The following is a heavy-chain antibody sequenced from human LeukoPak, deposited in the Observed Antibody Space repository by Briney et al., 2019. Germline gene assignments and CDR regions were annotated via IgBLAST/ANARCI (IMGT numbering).Heavy chain of an antibody. Sequence: PSETLSLTCAVSGDSISSDYWSWVRQPPGKGLEWIGSLYHTGSAYYNPSLKSRVTISMDVSENHFSLKLSSVTAADTAVYYCARTYDYVWGSYRSHSFDSWGQVTLVTVSS. CDR3: ARTYDYVWGSYRSHSFDS. D-gene: IGHD3-16*02. J-gene: IGHJ4*02. V-gene: IGHV4-59*05. CDR1: GDSISSDY. CDR2: LYHTGSA.